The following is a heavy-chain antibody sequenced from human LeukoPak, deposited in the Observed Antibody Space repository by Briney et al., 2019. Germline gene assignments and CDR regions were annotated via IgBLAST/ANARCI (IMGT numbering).Heavy chain of an antibody. CDR2: IYPGDSDT. J-gene: IGHJ4*02. Sequence: GESLQISCKGSGSTFNNFWIAWVRQQPGKGLAWMSMIYPGDSDTRYSPSFRGQVTSSVDRSTNTAYLHLRSLKASDTAIYYCARFAYAGDYFDYWGQGTLVTVSS. CDR3: ARFAYAGDYFDY. V-gene: IGHV5-51*01. CDR1: GSTFNNFW. D-gene: IGHD3-16*01.